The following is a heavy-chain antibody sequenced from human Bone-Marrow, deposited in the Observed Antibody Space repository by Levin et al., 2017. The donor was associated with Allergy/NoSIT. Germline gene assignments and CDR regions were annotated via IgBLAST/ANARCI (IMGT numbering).Heavy chain of an antibody. CDR1: GYTFTGYY. V-gene: IGHV1-2*02. Sequence: EASVKVSCKASGYTFTGYYMHWVRQAPGQGLEWMGWINPNSGGTNYAQKFQGRVTMTRDTSISTAYMELSRLRSDDTAVYYCASVRGTWGTLWFGELPPDYWGQGTLVTVSS. D-gene: IGHD3-10*01. J-gene: IGHJ4*02. CDR3: ASVRGTWGTLWFGELPPDY. CDR2: INPNSGGT.